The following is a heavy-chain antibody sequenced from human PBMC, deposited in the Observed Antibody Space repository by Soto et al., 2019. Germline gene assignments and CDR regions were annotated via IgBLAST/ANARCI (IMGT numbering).Heavy chain of an antibody. V-gene: IGHV4-4*01. CDR1: SGTISSSNW. CDR2: INQSGSP. Sequence: QVQLQESGPGLVKPSGTLSLTCAVSSGTISSSNWWTWVRQPPGKGLEWIGEINQSGSPNYNPSPRSRVTISVDKSKSQFFLKLRSVTAADTAIYCCAGLGMVAAHREFDPWGQGTLVTVSS. D-gene: IGHD2-15*01. J-gene: IGHJ5*02. CDR3: AGLGMVAAHREFDP.